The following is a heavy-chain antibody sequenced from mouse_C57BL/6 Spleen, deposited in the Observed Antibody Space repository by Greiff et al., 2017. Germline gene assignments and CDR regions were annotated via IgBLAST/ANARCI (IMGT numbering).Heavy chain of an antibody. CDR3: AGPYDYGFNY. D-gene: IGHD2-4*01. J-gene: IGHJ2*01. Sequence: QVQLKESGAELVKPGASVKISCKASGYAFSSYWMNWVKQRPGKGLEWIGQIYPGDGDTNYNGKFKGKATLTADKSSSTAYMQLSSLTSEDSAVYFCAGPYDYGFNYWGQGTTLTVSS. V-gene: IGHV1-80*01. CDR1: GYAFSSYW. CDR2: IYPGDGDT.